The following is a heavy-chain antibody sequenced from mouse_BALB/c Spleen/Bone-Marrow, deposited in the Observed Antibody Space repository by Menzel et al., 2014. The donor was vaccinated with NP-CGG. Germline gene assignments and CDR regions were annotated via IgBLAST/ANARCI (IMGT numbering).Heavy chain of an antibody. D-gene: IGHD2-1*01. CDR2: IRSKANNHAT. J-gene: IGHJ1*01. Sequence: EWVAEIRSKANNHATYYADSVKGRFTISRDDSKSSVYLQMNSLISEDTGIYHCSTHGTYASFDLWGSGT. CDR3: STHGTYASFDL. V-gene: IGHV6-6*01.